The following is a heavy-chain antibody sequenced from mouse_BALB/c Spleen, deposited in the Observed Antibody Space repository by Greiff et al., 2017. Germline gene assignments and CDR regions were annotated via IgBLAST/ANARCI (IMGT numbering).Heavy chain of an antibody. D-gene: IGHD1-1*01. CDR3: ARKDDGSDSFDY. CDR2: ISSGSSTI. CDR1: GFTFSSFG. Sequence: EVKLMESGGGLVQPGGSRKLSCAASGFTFSSFGMHWVRQAPEKGLEWVAYISSGSSTIYYADTVKGRFTISRDNPKNTLFLQMTSLRSEDTAMYYCARKDDGSDSFDYWGQGTTLTVSS. V-gene: IGHV5-17*02. J-gene: IGHJ2*01.